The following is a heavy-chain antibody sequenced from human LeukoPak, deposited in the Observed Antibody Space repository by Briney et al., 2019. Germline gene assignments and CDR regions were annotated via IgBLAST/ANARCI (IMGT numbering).Heavy chain of an antibody. CDR1: GFTFSNAW. CDR3: AKDSAIAVADHWTEYFPEYFQR. Sequence: GGSLRLSCAASGFTFSNAWMSWVRQAPGKGLEWVGRIKSKTDGGTTDYAAPVKGRFTISRDNSKNTLYLQMNSLRAEDTAVYYCAKDSAIAVADHWTEYFPEYFQRWGQGTLVTVSS. V-gene: IGHV3-15*01. CDR2: IKSKTDGGTT. D-gene: IGHD6-19*01. J-gene: IGHJ1*01.